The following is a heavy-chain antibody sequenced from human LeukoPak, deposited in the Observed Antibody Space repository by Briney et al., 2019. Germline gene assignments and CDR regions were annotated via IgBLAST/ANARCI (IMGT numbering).Heavy chain of an antibody. CDR1: GGSISSGGYY. CDR3: ARVAMIVVVITTSLAFDI. CDR2: IYYSGST. D-gene: IGHD3-22*01. J-gene: IGHJ3*02. Sequence: SQTLSLTCTVSGGSISSGGYYWSWIRQHPGKGLKWIGYIYYSGSTYYNPSLESRVTISVDTSKNQFSLKLSSVTAADTAVYYCARVAMIVVVITTSLAFDIWGQGTMVTVSS. V-gene: IGHV4-31*03.